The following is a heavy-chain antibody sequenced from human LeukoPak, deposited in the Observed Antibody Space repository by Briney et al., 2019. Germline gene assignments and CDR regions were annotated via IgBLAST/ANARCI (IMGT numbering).Heavy chain of an antibody. CDR1: GYTFTTYG. J-gene: IGHJ4*02. Sequence: ASVMVSCTASGYTFTTYGINWVRQAPGQGLEWMGWISTYDGTTNYAQKLRDRVTMMRDTSTSTAYMELRSLRSDDTAVYYCARDQPRRGPGNHDYWGQGTLVTVSS. D-gene: IGHD1-26*01. CDR3: ARDQPRRGPGNHDY. V-gene: IGHV1-18*01. CDR2: ISTYDGTT.